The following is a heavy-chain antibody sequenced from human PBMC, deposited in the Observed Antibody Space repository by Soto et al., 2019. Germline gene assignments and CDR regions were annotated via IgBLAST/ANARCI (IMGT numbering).Heavy chain of an antibody. V-gene: IGHV3-23*01. CDR1: GFTFSAYA. Sequence: LRLSCAASGFTFSAYAMGWVRQAPGKGLEWVSTIHGGGGATHYADSVKGRFTISRDDSKNTLYAQMNSLRAEDTAVYYCAKAAIAAADPDDAFDIWGQGTMVTVS. CDR2: IHGGGGAT. D-gene: IGHD6-13*01. J-gene: IGHJ3*02. CDR3: AKAAIAAADPDDAFDI.